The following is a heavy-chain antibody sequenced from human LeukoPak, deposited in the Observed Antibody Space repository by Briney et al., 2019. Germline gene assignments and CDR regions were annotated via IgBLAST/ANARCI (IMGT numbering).Heavy chain of an antibody. CDR1: GYSFTSYW. J-gene: IGHJ4*02. Sequence: GESLKISCKGSGYSFTSYWIGWVRQMPGKGLEWMWIIYPGDSDTRYSPSFQGQVTISADKSISTAYLQWSSLKASDTAMYYCARRFYYGSGSYYFDYWGQGTLVTVSS. CDR3: ARRFYYGSGSYYFDY. V-gene: IGHV5-51*01. CDR2: IYPGDSDT. D-gene: IGHD3-10*01.